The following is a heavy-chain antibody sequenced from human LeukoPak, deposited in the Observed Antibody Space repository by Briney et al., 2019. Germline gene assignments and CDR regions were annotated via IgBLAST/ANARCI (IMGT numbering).Heavy chain of an antibody. CDR3: AKDQRWESPHYLDS. J-gene: IGHJ4*02. V-gene: IGHV3-74*01. CDR2: ITRDGSYA. Sequence: PGGSLRLSCAASGFSFSNYWMHWVRQVPGKGLVWVSRITRDGSYANYADSVRGRFTISRDNSKNTLYVQMNSLRDEDTAVYYCAKDQRWESPHYLDSWGQGTLATVSS. CDR1: GFSFSNYW. D-gene: IGHD1-26*01.